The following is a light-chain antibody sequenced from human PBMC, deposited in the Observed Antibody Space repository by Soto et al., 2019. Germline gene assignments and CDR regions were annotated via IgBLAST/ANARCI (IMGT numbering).Light chain of an antibody. CDR3: QQSYSSPIT. CDR2: TAS. CDR1: QSIRNN. J-gene: IGKJ5*01. Sequence: DIQMTQSPSSLSASVGYSVTISCRASQSIRNNLNWYQQRPGKPPNLLIYTASRLQSGAPSRFSGSGSGTDFTLTISSLQPEDFATYYCQQSYSSPITFGQGTRLEI. V-gene: IGKV1-39*01.